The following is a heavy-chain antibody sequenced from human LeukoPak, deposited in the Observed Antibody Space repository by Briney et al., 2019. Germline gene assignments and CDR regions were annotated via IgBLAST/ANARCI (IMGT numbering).Heavy chain of an antibody. CDR3: AKGYCSSTSCGIFDI. CDR2: ISGSGGST. D-gene: IGHD2-2*01. Sequence: TGGSLRLSCAASGFTFDSYAMSWVRQAPGKGLEWVSAISGSGGSTYYADSVKGRFTISRDNSKNTLYLQMNSLRAKDTAVYYCAKGYCSSTSCGIFDIWGQGTMVTVSS. J-gene: IGHJ3*02. V-gene: IGHV3-23*01. CDR1: GFTFDSYA.